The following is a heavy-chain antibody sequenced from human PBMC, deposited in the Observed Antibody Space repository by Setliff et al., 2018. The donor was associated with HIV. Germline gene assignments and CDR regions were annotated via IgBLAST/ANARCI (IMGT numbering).Heavy chain of an antibody. CDR2: IYYSGST. V-gene: IGHV4-39*07. CDR3: AREQTTETTMGFAFDI. Sequence: PSETLSLTCTVSGGSISSSPYYWGWIRQPPGKGLEWIGSIYYSGSTFYNPSLKSRVSISVDTSKNQFSLRLNSVTAADTAVYYCAREQTTETTMGFAFDIWGQETVVTVSS. CDR1: GGSISSSPYY. D-gene: IGHD4-17*01. J-gene: IGHJ3*02.